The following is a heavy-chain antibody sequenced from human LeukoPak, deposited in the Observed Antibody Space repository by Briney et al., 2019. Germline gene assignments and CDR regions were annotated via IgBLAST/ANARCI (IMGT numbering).Heavy chain of an antibody. V-gene: IGHV3-30-3*01. CDR2: ISYNGNNK. J-gene: IGHJ4*02. D-gene: IGHD2-21*02. CDR1: GFTFSSYA. Sequence: GGSLSLSCAASGFTFSSYAMHWVRQAPGKGLEWVAVISYNGNNKYYADSVKGRFTISRDNSKNTLYLQMNSLRTEDTAVYYCARQQWLLLVWMGSFDRWGRGTLVSV. CDR3: ARQQWLLLVWMGSFDR.